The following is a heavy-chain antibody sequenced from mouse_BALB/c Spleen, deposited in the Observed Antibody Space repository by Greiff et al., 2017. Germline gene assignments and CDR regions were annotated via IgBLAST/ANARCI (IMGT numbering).Heavy chain of an antibody. CDR3: VRIYYGNRYFDV. D-gene: IGHD2-1*01. J-gene: IGHJ1*01. V-gene: IGHV2-9-2*01. Sequence: QVQLKQSGPGLVAPSQSLSITCTVSGFSLTSYDISWIRQPPGKGLEWLGVIWTGGGTNYNSAFMSRLSISKDNSKSQVFLKMNSLQTDDTAIYYCVRIYYGNRYFDVWGAGTTVTVSS. CDR1: GFSLTSYD. CDR2: IWTGGGT.